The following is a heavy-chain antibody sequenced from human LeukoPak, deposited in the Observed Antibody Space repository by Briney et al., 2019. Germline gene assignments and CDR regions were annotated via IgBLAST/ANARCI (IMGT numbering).Heavy chain of an antibody. D-gene: IGHD5-18*01. V-gene: IGHV4-30-2*05. Sequence: SETLSLTCAVSGGSISSGGYSWSWIRQPPGKGLEWIGYIYHSGSTYYNPSLKSRVTISVDTSKNQFSLKLSSVTAADTAVYYCARGPGGYSYGCDYWGQGTLVTVSS. J-gene: IGHJ4*02. CDR1: GGSISSGGYS. CDR2: IYHSGST. CDR3: ARGPGGYSYGCDY.